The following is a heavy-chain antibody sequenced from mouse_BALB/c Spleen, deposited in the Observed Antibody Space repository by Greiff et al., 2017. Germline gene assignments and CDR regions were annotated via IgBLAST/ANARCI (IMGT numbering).Heavy chain of an antibody. Sequence: EVQLQQSGTVLARPGASVKMSCKASGYTFTSYWMHWVKQRPGQGLEWIGAIYPGNSDTSYNQKFKGKAKLTAVTSTSTAYMELSSLTNEDSAVYYCTRSNYGSSFYYFDYWGQGTTLTVSS. J-gene: IGHJ2*01. CDR3: TRSNYGSSFYYFDY. V-gene: IGHV1-5*01. D-gene: IGHD1-1*01. CDR1: GYTFTSYW. CDR2: IYPGNSDT.